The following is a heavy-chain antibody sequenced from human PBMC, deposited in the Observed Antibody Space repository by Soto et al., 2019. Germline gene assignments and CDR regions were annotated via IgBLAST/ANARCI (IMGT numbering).Heavy chain of an antibody. J-gene: IGHJ2*01. D-gene: IGHD3-3*01. CDR1: GFTFSNYA. V-gene: IGHV3-23*01. CDR3: AKDDLERLFSVGYFDL. CDR2: ISGSGAST. Sequence: EVQLLQSGGGLVQPGGSLRVSCAASGFTFSNYAMSWVRQAPGKGLEWVSTISGSGASTYYADSVRGRFPISRDNSKNTLYLQMNSLRAEDTAVYYCAKDDLERLFSVGYFDLWGRGTLVTVSS.